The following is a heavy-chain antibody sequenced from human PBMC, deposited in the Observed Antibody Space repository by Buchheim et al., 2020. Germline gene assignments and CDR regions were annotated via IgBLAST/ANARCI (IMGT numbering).Heavy chain of an antibody. CDR2: IYHSGST. D-gene: IGHD2-21*02. CDR3: ARANAYCGGDCYGGGFDY. V-gene: IGHV4-30-2*01. CDR1: GGSISSGGYS. Sequence: QLQLQESGSGLVKPSQTLSLTCAVSGGSISSGGYSWSWIRQPPGKGLEWIGYIYHSGSTYYNPSLKSLVTISVDRSKNQFSLKLSSVTAADTAVYYCARANAYCGGDCYGGGFDYWGQGTL. J-gene: IGHJ4*02.